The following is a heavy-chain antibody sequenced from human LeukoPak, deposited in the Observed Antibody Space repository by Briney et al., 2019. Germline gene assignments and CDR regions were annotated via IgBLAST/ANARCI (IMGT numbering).Heavy chain of an antibody. CDR2: IYPGDSDT. CDR1: GYSFTSYW. CDR3: ARTPQDSSGWYDYYYGMDV. V-gene: IGHV5-51*01. Sequence: GESLKISCKGYGYSFTSYWIGWVRQMPGKGLEWMGIIYPGDSDTRYSPSFQGQVTISADKSISTAYLQWSSLKASDTAMYYCARTPQDSSGWYDYYYGMDVWGQGTTVTVSS. J-gene: IGHJ6*02. D-gene: IGHD6-19*01.